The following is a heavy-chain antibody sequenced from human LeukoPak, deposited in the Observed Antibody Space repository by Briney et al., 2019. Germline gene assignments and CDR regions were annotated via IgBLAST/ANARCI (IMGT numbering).Heavy chain of an antibody. D-gene: IGHD2-15*01. J-gene: IGHJ4*02. V-gene: IGHV3-7*01. CDR1: GFTFSSYA. CDR3: VRDPHCSGGSCYSVGFDY. CDR2: IKQDGSEK. Sequence: GGSLRLSCAASGFTFSSYAMTWVRQAPGKGLEWVADIKQDGSEKHYVDSVKGRFTVSRDNAKNSLYLQMNNLRAEDTAIYYCVRDPHCSGGSCYSVGFDYWGQGVLVTVSS.